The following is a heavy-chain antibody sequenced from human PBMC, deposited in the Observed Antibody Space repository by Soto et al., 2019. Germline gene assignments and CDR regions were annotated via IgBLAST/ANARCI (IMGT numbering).Heavy chain of an antibody. Sequence: EVQLVQSGAEVKKPGESLEISCKGSGYRFTNHWIGWLRQMPGKGLEWMGIIFPDDSDTRYSPSFQGQVTFSADKSISTAFLQWSSLKASDTAMYYCARRGKQPGTMNAFDIWGQGTMVTVSS. J-gene: IGHJ3*02. CDR3: ARRGKQPGTMNAFDI. CDR2: IFPDDSDT. CDR1: GYRFTNHW. V-gene: IGHV5-51*01. D-gene: IGHD3-22*01.